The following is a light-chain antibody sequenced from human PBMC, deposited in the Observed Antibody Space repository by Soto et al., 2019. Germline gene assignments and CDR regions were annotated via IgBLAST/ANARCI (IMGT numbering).Light chain of an antibody. CDR3: MQALQTPVT. J-gene: IGKJ4*01. CDR2: LGS. CDR1: QSLLHSNGYNC. V-gene: IGKV2-28*01. Sequence: IVMTQSPLSLPVTPGEPASISCRSSQSLLHSNGYNCLDWYLQKPGQSPQLLIYLGSNRASGVPDRFSGSGSGTDFTLKISRVEAEDVGGYYCMQALQTPVTFGGGTKVEIK.